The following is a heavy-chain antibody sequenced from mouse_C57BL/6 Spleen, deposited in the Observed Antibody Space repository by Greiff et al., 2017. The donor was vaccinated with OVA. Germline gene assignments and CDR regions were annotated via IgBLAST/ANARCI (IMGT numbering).Heavy chain of an antibody. CDR3: YLLRGSREGAWYFDV. D-gene: IGHD5-1*01. J-gene: IGHJ1*03. V-gene: IGHV14-1*01. Sequence: VQLQQSGAELVRPGASVKLSCTASGFNIKDYYMHWVKQRPEQGLEWIGRIDPEDGDTEYAPKFQGKATMTADTSSNTAYLQLSSLTSEDTAVYDCYLLRGSREGAWYFDVWGTGTTVTVAA. CDR2: IDPEDGDT. CDR1: GFNIKDYY.